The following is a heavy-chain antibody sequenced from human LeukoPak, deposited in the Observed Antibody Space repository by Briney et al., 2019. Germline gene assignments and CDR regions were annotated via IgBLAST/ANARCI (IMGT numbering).Heavy chain of an antibody. D-gene: IGHD2/OR15-2a*01. CDR1: GYSFSNYW. V-gene: IGHV5-51*01. J-gene: IGHJ6*03. CDR3: ARRREYRNYGYYYYYLDL. CDR2: LHPGGSEA. Sequence: GESLKISCEASGYSFSNYWIAWVRQMPGKGLEWVGILHPGGSEAKYSPSFQGHVTISADKSINTAYLQWNSLKASDSAMYYCARRREYRNYGYYYYYLDLWGKGTTVTVSS.